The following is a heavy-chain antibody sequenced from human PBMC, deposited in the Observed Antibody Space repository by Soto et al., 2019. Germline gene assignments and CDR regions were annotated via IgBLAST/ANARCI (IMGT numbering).Heavy chain of an antibody. CDR3: ARDHGSSWTNWFDP. J-gene: IGHJ5*02. D-gene: IGHD6-13*01. CDR2: IYYSGST. CDR1: GGSISSYY. V-gene: IGHV4-59*01. Sequence: PSETLSLTCTVSGGSISSYYWSWIRQPPGKGLEWIGYIYYSGSTNYNPSLKSRVTISVDTSKNQFSLKLSSVTAADTAVYYCARDHGSSWTNWFDPWGQGTLVTVSS.